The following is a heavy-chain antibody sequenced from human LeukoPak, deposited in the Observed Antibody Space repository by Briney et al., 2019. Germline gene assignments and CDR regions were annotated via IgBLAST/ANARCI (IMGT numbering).Heavy chain of an antibody. J-gene: IGHJ4*02. V-gene: IGHV1-18*01. CDR2: INPYNGNT. D-gene: IGHD6-19*01. CDR1: GYTFTSYG. CDR3: VRDTGYGSGWYPGYY. Sequence: ASVKVSCKASGYTFTSYGISWVRQAPGQGLEWLGWINPYNGNTDYSQKIQGRVTMTRDTSTSTAYMELRSLRSDDTAFYYCVRDTGYGSGWYPGYYWGQGTLVTVSA.